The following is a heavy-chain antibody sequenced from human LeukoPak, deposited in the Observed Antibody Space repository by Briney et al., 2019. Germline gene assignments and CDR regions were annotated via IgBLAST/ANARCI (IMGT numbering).Heavy chain of an antibody. J-gene: IGHJ3*02. V-gene: IGHV1-69*13. CDR3: ARVAAAGPRAFDX. CDR2: IIPIFGTA. Sequence: ASVKVSCKASGGTFSSYAISWVRQAPGQGLEWMGGIIPIFGTANYAQKFQGRVTITADESTSTAYMELSSLRSEDTAVYYCARVAAAGPRAFDXXGQGTMVTVXX. D-gene: IGHD6-13*01. CDR1: GGTFSSYA.